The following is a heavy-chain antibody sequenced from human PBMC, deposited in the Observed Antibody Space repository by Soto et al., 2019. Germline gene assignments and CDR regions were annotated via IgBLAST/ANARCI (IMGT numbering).Heavy chain of an antibody. D-gene: IGHD2-21*02. CDR1: GGSISSYY. CDR3: ARDLWGYCGADCYPLDV. V-gene: IGHV4-59*01. J-gene: IGHJ6*02. CDR2: MYNTGST. Sequence: QVRLQESGPGLVKPSETLSLTCTVSGGSISSYYWSWIRQPPGKGLEWIGYMYNTGSTIYNPSLNSRGTISVETSKNQFSLKLSSVTAADTAVYYCARDLWGYCGADCYPLDVWGQGTTVTVSS.